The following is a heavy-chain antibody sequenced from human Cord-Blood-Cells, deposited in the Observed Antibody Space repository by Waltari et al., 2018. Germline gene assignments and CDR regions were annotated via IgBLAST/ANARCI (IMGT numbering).Heavy chain of an antibody. CDR2: IYTSGSA. Sequence: QVQLQESGPGLVKPSETLSLTCTVSGGSISSYYWSWIRQPAGKGLEWIGRIYTSGSANYNPSRKSRVTMSVDTSKNQFSLKLSSVTAADTAVYYCARESFIRVRGVFDYWDQGTLVTVSS. CDR3: ARESFIRVRGVFDY. CDR1: GGSISSYY. V-gene: IGHV4-4*07. D-gene: IGHD3-10*01. J-gene: IGHJ4*02.